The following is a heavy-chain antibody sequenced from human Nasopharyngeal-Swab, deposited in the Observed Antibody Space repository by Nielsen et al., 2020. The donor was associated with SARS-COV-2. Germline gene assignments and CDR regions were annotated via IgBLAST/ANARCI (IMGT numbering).Heavy chain of an antibody. J-gene: IGHJ4*02. CDR1: GGSISSSSYY. Sequence: GSLRLSCTVSGGSISSSSYYWGWIRQPPGKGLEWIGSIYYSGSTYYNPSLKSRVTISVDTSKNQFSLKLSSVTAADMAVYYCARDDGYDLLDYWGQGTLVTVSS. CDR2: IYYSGST. CDR3: ARDDGYDLLDY. V-gene: IGHV4-39*07. D-gene: IGHD5-12*01.